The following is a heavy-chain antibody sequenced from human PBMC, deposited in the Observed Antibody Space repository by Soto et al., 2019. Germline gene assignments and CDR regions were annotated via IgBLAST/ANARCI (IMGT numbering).Heavy chain of an antibody. CDR1: GFTFISYA. J-gene: IGHJ5*02. V-gene: IGHV3-23*01. D-gene: IGHD5-18*01. Sequence: GSLRLSCAGSGFTFISYAMSSVRQAPGKGLEWVSAISGSGGSTYYADSVKGRFTISRDNSKNTLYLQMNSLRAEDTAVYYCAKVGELSVDTAMAAWGQGTLVTVSS. CDR2: ISGSGGST. CDR3: AKVGELSVDTAMAA.